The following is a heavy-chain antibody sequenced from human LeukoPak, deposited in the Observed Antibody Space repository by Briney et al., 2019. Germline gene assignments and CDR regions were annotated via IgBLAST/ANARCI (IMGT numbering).Heavy chain of an antibody. J-gene: IGHJ4*02. V-gene: IGHV3-43*02. D-gene: IGHD3-10*01. CDR3: AIAYESGSFYRASAY. CDR2: ISGDSDNK. Sequence: GGSLRLSCAASGFNVAAYAMYWVRQPPGKSLEWVSLISGDSDNKYSAASVKGRFTISRDNSKNSLFLQMNSLTTEDTALYYCAIAYESGSFYRASAYWGQGALVTVSS. CDR1: GFNVAAYA.